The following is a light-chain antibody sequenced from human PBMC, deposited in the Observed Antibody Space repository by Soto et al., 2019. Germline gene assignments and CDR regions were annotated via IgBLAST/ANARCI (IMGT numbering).Light chain of an antibody. V-gene: IGKV1-5*03. CDR2: KAS. J-gene: IGKJ4*01. CDR3: QQHKRYPVT. CDR1: QTISSW. Sequence: DIQMTQSPSTLSGSVGDRVTITCRASQTISSWLAWYQQKPGKAPKLLIYKASTLKSGVPSRFSGSGSGTEFTLTISSLQPDDFATYYCQQHKRYPVTFGGGTKVEVK.